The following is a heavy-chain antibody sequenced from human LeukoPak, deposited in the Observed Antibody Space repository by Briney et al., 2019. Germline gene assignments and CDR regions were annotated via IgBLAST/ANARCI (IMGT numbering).Heavy chain of an antibody. CDR1: GHTFTSYA. J-gene: IGHJ4*02. CDR2: INTNTENP. CDR3: ARMGYCTRATCGGAFDF. Sequence: ASVKVSCKASGHTFTSYAMNWVRQAPGQGLEWMGWINTNTENPAYAQGFTGRFVFSVDISVSTAYLQINSLKAEDTAVYCCARMGYCTRATCGGAFDFWGQGTLVTVSS. V-gene: IGHV7-4-1*02. D-gene: IGHD2-8*01.